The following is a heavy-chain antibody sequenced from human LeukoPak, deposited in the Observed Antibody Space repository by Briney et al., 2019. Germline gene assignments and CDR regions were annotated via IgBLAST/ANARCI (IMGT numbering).Heavy chain of an antibody. V-gene: IGHV3-15*07. J-gene: IGHJ4*02. Sequence: GGSLRLSCAASGFTFSNAWMNWVRQAPGKGLEWVGRIKSKTGGGTTDYAAPVKGRFTISRDDSKNTLYLQMNSLKTEDTAVYYCTTMFWSGQRDRQYYFDYWGQGTLVTVSS. CDR2: IKSKTGGGTT. D-gene: IGHD3-3*01. CDR1: GFTFSNAW. CDR3: TTMFWSGQRDRQYYFDY.